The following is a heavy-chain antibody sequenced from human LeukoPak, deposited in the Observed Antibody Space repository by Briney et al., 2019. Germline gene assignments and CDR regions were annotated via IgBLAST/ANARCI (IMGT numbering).Heavy chain of an antibody. J-gene: IGHJ4*02. V-gene: IGHV4-39*01. D-gene: IGHD1-1*01. CDR2: IYYRGNT. CDR3: ARPTTGPATQGYDS. Sequence: SETLSLTCTVSGGSISSSPYYWAWIRQPPGRGLEWIGSIYYRGNTYQNPSLKSRVTISVDTSKNQFSLSVISVTAADTAVYFCARPTTGPATQGYDSWGQGILVTVAS. CDR1: GGSISSSPYY.